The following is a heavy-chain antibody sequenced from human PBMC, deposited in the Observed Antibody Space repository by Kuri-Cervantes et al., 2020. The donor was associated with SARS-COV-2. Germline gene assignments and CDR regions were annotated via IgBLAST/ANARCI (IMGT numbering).Heavy chain of an antibody. D-gene: IGHD2-2*02. V-gene: IGHV1-8*01. CDR2: MNPNSGNT. Sequence: ASVKVSCKASGYTFTSYDINWVRRATGQGLEWMGWMNPNSGNTGYAQKFQGRVTMTRNTSISTAYMELSSLRSEDTAVYYCARVRCSSTSCYSPSDYWGQGTLVTVS. CDR3: ARVRCSSTSCYSPSDY. J-gene: IGHJ4*02. CDR1: GYTFTSYD.